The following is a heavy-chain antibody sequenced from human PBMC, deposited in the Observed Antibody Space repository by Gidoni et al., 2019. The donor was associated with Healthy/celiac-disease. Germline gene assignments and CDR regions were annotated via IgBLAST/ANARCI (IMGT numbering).Heavy chain of an antibody. Sequence: EVQLVESGGGLVKPGGSLRLSCAASGFTLSNAWMSWVRQAPGKGLEWLGRIKSITVGGTTDYAPPVKGRFTISRDYSKNTLYLQMNSLKTEDTAVYYCTTDLVWGNYRCYWGQGTLVTVSS. CDR1: GFTLSNAW. V-gene: IGHV3-15*01. CDR2: IKSITVGGTT. D-gene: IGHD3-16*02. J-gene: IGHJ4*02. CDR3: TTDLVWGNYRCY.